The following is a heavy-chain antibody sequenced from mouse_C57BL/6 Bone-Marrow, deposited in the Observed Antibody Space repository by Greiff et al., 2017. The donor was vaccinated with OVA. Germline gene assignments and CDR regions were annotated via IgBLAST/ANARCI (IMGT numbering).Heavy chain of an antibody. J-gene: IGHJ2*01. CDR1: GYSITSGYY. Sequence: EVKLQESGPGLVKPSQSLSLTCSVTGYSITSGYYWNWIRQFPGNKLEWMGYISYDGSNNYNPSLKNRISITRDTSKNQFFLKLNSVTTEDTATYYCARDPGTGAFDYWGQGTTLTVSS. CDR2: ISYDGSN. CDR3: ARDPGTGAFDY. D-gene: IGHD3-3*01. V-gene: IGHV3-6*01.